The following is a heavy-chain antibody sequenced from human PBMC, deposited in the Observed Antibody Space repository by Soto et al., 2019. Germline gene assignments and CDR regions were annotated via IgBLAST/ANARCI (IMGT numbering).Heavy chain of an antibody. D-gene: IGHD5-18*01. CDR1: GFTFNNYG. V-gene: IGHV3-30*18. CDR3: AKEGIQLWSPFAY. CDR2: ISYDGNNK. J-gene: IGHJ4*02. Sequence: QVQLVESGGGVVQPGRSLRLSCAASGFTFNNYGIHWVRQAPGKGLEWVAVISYDGNNKYYADSVKGRFTISRDNSKNRLYLKINSLRPEDTAMYYCAKEGIQLWSPFAYWGQGTLVTVS.